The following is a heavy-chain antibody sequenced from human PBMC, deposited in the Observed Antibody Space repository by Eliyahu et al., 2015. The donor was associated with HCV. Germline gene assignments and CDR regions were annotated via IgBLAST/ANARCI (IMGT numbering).Heavy chain of an antibody. Sequence: QMQLVQXGPEXKKPGTSVKVSXKASGFTFTXSAMQWVRQARGQRLEXIGWIVVGSGNTNYAQKFQERVTITRDMSTSTAYMELSSLRSEDTAVYYCAAGIAAAPEPHYYGMDVWGQGTTVTVSS. J-gene: IGHJ6*02. CDR2: IVVGSGNT. V-gene: IGHV1-58*02. D-gene: IGHD6-13*01. CDR3: AAGIAAAPEPHYYGMDV. CDR1: GFTFTXSA.